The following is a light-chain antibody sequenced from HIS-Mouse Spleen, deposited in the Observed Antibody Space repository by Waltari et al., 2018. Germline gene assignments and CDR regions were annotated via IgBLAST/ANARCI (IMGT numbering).Light chain of an antibody. CDR1: SSAVGSYNF. J-gene: IGLJ3*02. V-gene: IGLV2-23*01. CDR2: EGS. CDR3: CSYAGSSTWV. Sequence: QSALTQPASVSGSPGQPITISCTGTSSAVGSYNFVPWYQQHPGKAPKLMIYEGSKRPSGVSNRFSGSKSGNTASLTISGLQAEDEADYYCCSYAGSSTWVFGGGTKLTVL.